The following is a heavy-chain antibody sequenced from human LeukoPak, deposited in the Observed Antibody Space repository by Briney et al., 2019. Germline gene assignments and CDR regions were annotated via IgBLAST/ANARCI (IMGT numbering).Heavy chain of an antibody. D-gene: IGHD6-6*01. CDR1: GDSVSNNNAA. J-gene: IGHJ4*02. CDR3: ARITARLFDY. CDR2: TYYRSKWYN. V-gene: IGHV6-1*01. Sequence: SQTLSLTCAISGDSVSNNNAAWNWIRQSPSRGLEWLGRTYYRSKWYNDYAVSMKSRITINPDTSKNQFSLQLDSVTPEDTAAYYCARITARLFDYWGQGTLVTVSS.